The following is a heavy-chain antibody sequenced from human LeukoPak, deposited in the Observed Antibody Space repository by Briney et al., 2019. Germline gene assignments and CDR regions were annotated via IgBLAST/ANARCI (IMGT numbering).Heavy chain of an antibody. D-gene: IGHD3-3*01. CDR2: IYYSGST. Sequence: SETLSLTCTVSGGSISSYYWSWIRQPPRKGLEWIGNIYYSGSTNSNPSLKSRVTISVDTSKNQLSLKLSSVTAADTAVYYCARDTRAYYYYGMDVWGQGTTVTVSS. V-gene: IGHV4-59*01. CDR1: GGSISSYY. J-gene: IGHJ6*02. CDR3: ARDTRAYYYYGMDV.